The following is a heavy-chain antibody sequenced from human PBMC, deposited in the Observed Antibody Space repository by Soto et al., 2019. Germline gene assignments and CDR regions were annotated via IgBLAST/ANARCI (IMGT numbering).Heavy chain of an antibody. V-gene: IGHV4-31*03. J-gene: IGHJ6*03. Sequence: SETLSLTCTVSGGSISSGAYFWSWIRQHPGKGLEWIAYIHYNGNAYYNPSLRGRVTISVDTSKNQFSLKLSSVTAADTAVHYCARVALSGYVGNYFYYYMDVWGKGTTVTVSS. D-gene: IGHD5-12*01. CDR2: IHYNGNA. CDR1: GGSISSGAYF. CDR3: ARVALSGYVGNYFYYYMDV.